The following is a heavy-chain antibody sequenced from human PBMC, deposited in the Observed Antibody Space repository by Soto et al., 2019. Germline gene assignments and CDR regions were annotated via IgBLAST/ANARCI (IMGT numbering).Heavy chain of an antibody. V-gene: IGHV1-18*01. CDR1: GYTFNTYG. J-gene: IGHJ5*02. D-gene: IGHD3-3*01. CDR2: ISAYDGKT. CDR3: ARDPHEFWTSYWFDP. Sequence: ASVKVSCKTSGYTFNTYGIHWVRQAPGQGLELMGWISAYDGKTTYAEKFQGRVTLTTDPSTSTAYMELRSLRSDDTAIYYCARDPHEFWTSYWFDPWGQGTPVTVSS.